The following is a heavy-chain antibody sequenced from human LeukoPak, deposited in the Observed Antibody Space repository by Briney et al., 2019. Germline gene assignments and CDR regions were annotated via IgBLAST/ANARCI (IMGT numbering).Heavy chain of an antibody. CDR2: IYYSGST. V-gene: IGHV4-59*01. Sequence: SETLSLTCTVSGGSISSYYWNWIRQPPGKGLEWIGYIYYSGSTNYNPSLKSRVTISVDTSKNQFSLKLSSVTAADTALYYCARGGWYPESFQHWGQGALVTVSS. CDR1: GGSISSYY. D-gene: IGHD6-19*01. J-gene: IGHJ1*01. CDR3: ARGGWYPESFQH.